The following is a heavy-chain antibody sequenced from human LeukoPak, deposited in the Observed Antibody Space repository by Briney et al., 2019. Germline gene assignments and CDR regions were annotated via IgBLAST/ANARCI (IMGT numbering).Heavy chain of an antibody. CDR1: AHKFMNDW. J-gene: IGHJ3*02. CDR2: IYPGDSDT. D-gene: IGHD3-10*01. CDR3: ARRDAYYYGSGSYDAFDI. V-gene: IGHV5-51*01. Sequence: GESLKISCKDSAHKFMNDWIGWVRQMPGKGLEWMGIIYPGDSDTRYSPSFQGQVTISADKSISTAYLQWSSLKASDTAMYYCARRDAYYYGSGSYDAFDIWGQGTMVTVSS.